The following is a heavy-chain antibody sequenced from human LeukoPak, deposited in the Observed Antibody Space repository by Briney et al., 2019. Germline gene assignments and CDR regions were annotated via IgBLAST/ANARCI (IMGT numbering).Heavy chain of an antibody. V-gene: IGHV1-69*13. Sequence: SVKVSCKASGGTFSSYAINWVRQAPGQGLEWMGGIIPTFGTANYAQKFQDRVTITADESTSTAYMELSSLRSEDTAIYYCASRLYCSNTRCRNFPFAYWGQGTLVTVSS. CDR1: GGTFSSYA. D-gene: IGHD2-2*01. J-gene: IGHJ4*02. CDR2: IIPTFGTA. CDR3: ASRLYCSNTRCRNFPFAY.